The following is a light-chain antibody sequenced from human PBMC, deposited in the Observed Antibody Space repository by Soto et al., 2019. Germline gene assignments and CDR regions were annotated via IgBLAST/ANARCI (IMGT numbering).Light chain of an antibody. CDR2: DVS. CDR3: QQYNGYPLT. V-gene: IGKV1-5*01. CDR1: QTLRTW. Sequence: DIQMTQSPSTLSASVGDRVTITCRASQTLRTWLAWYQQKPGKAPKLLIYDVSILQSGVPSRFSGRGSGTEFTLTSSSLQPDDFAPYFCQQYNGYPLTFGGGTKVEFK. J-gene: IGKJ4*01.